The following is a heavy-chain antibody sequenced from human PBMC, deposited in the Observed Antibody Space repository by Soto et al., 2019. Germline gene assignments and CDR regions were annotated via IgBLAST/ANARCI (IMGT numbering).Heavy chain of an antibody. CDR1: GFTFSSYS. CDR3: ARSPRITIFGVVIITSAGGMDV. V-gene: IGHV3-21*01. CDR2: ISSSSSYI. J-gene: IGHJ6*02. Sequence: GGSLRLSCAASGFTFSSYSMNWVRQAPGKGLEWVSSISSSSSYIYYADSVKGRFTISRDNAKNSLYLQMNSLRAEDTAVYYCARSPRITIFGVVIITSAGGMDVWGQGTTVTVS. D-gene: IGHD3-3*01.